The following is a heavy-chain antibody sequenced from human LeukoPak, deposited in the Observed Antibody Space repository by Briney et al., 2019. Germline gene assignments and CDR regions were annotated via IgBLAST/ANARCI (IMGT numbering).Heavy chain of an antibody. Sequence: ASVKVSCKASGYTFTNYGINWVRQAPGQGLEWMGWISAYNGNTNYAQKLQGRVTMTTDTSTSTAYMELRSLRSDDTAVYYCARDKVVPAAMGYYGMDVWGQGTTVTVSS. CDR1: GYTFTNYG. CDR2: ISAYNGNT. CDR3: ARDKVVPAAMGYYGMDV. V-gene: IGHV1-18*01. D-gene: IGHD2-2*01. J-gene: IGHJ6*02.